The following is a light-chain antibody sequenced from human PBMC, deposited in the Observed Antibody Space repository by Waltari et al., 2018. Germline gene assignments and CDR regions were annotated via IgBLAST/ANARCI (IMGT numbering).Light chain of an antibody. Sequence: DVQMTPSPSSLSASLRDRVTITCRAGQSISSYLNWYQQKPGMAPQLLIYASSTLQTGVPSRFSGSGSGTDFTLTISSLQPEDFATYYCQQSFTTPLTFGGGTKVEIK. CDR3: QQSFTTPLT. CDR1: QSISSY. J-gene: IGKJ4*01. CDR2: ASS. V-gene: IGKV1-39*01.